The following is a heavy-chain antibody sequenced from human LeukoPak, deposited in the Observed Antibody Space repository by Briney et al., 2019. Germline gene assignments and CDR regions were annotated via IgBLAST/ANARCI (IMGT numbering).Heavy chain of an antibody. Sequence: GGSLRLSCAASGFTFSSYSINWVRQAPGKGLEWVSYISSSSSTIYYADSVKGRFTISRDNAKNSLYLQMNSLRAEDTAVYYCARTVYGDYERYFDYWGQGTLVTVSS. D-gene: IGHD4-17*01. CDR1: GFTFSSYS. CDR2: ISSSSSTI. V-gene: IGHV3-48*01. J-gene: IGHJ4*02. CDR3: ARTVYGDYERYFDY.